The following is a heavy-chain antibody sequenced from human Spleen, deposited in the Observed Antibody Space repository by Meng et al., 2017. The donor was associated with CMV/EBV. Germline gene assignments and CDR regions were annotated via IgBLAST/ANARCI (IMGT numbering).Heavy chain of an antibody. D-gene: IGHD3-16*01. V-gene: IGHV3-23*01. CDR2: ITSDGST. CDR3: AKRTENSAYYFDS. CDR1: GFTFSNSG. Sequence: ETLSLTCAASGFTFSNSGMSWVRQAPGKGLEWVSDITSDGSTHYADSVKGRFTISRDNSKNTLYLQMNSLRAEDTAVYFCAKRTENSAYYFDSWGQGTLVTVSS. J-gene: IGHJ4*02.